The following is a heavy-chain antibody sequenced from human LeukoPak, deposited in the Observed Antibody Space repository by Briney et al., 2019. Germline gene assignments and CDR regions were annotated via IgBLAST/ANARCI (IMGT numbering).Heavy chain of an antibody. V-gene: IGHV3-21*01. CDR3: AREGSGWSGFDY. D-gene: IGHD6-19*01. J-gene: IGHJ4*02. CDR2: ISSSRSSI. Sequence: GGSLRLSCAASGFTFSTYNMNWVRQAPGKGLEWVSSISSSRSSIYYSDSVKGRFTISRDNAENSLYLQMNSLRAEDTAVYYCAREGSGWSGFDYWGQGTLVTVSS. CDR1: GFTFSTYN.